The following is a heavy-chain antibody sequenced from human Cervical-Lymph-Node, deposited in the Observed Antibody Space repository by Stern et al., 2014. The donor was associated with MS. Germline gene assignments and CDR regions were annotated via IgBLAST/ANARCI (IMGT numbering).Heavy chain of an antibody. CDR1: GYSFTTYW. V-gene: IGHV5-51*03. Sequence: EVQLVQSGAEVKKPGESLKISCKGSGYSFTTYWIAWVRQMPGKGLEWMGMLYAGGSDTRSSSSFQGQVTLSADQSISTPYLQWSSLKASDTAMYYCARKYSSGWTTGFDPWGQGTLVTVSS. CDR2: LYAGGSDT. CDR3: ARKYSSGWTTGFDP. D-gene: IGHD6-19*01. J-gene: IGHJ5*02.